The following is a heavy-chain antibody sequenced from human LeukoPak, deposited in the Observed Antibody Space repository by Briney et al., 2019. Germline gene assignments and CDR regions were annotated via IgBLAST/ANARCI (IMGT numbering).Heavy chain of an antibody. CDR1: GGSFSGYY. D-gene: IGHD2-2*01. CDR2: INHSGST. Sequence: PSETLSLTCAVYGGSFSGYYWSWIRQPPGKGLEWIGEINHSGSTNYNPSLKSRVTISVDTSKNQFSLMLSSVTAADTAVYYCARGQRSQLLGNYYYYGMDVWGQGTTVTVSS. V-gene: IGHV4-34*01. CDR3: ARGQRSQLLGNYYYYGMDV. J-gene: IGHJ6*02.